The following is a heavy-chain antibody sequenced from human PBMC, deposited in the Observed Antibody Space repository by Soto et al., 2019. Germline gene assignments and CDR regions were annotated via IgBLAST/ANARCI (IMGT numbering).Heavy chain of an antibody. CDR1: GFTFSDYY. Sequence: GGSLRLSCAASGFTFSDYYMSWIRQAPGKGLEWVSYISSSGSTIYYADSVKGRLTISRDNSKNTLYLQMNSLRAEDTAVYYCASLVYLSRRDYGMDVWGQGTTVTVSS. V-gene: IGHV3-11*04. CDR3: ASLVYLSRRDYGMDV. J-gene: IGHJ6*02. D-gene: IGHD2-8*01. CDR2: ISSSGSTI.